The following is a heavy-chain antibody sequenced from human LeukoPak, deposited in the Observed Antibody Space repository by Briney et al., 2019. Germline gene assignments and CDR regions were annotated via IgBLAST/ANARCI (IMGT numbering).Heavy chain of an antibody. CDR1: GFTFSSYA. Sequence: QPGASLRLSCAASGFTFSSYAMSWVRQAPGKGLEWASAISGSGGSTYYADSVKGRFTISRDNSKNTLYLQMNSLRAEDTAVYYCAKDYYDFWSGKYASYGMDVWGQGTTVTVSS. CDR3: AKDYYDFWSGKYASYGMDV. J-gene: IGHJ6*02. D-gene: IGHD3-3*01. CDR2: ISGSGGST. V-gene: IGHV3-23*01.